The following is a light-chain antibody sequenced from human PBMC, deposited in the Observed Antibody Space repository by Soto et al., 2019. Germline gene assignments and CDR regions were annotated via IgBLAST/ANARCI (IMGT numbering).Light chain of an antibody. CDR2: GAS. CDR1: QSVVSSY. CDR3: QQYGPPRYT. J-gene: IGKJ2*01. Sequence: EIVLTQSPGTLSLSPGERATLSCRASQSVVSSYLAWYRQKPGQAPRLLIYGASSRATGIPVRFSGSGSWTGFTLTISILEPEDFGVYYCQQYGPPRYTCCQGTKLEIK. V-gene: IGKV3-20*01.